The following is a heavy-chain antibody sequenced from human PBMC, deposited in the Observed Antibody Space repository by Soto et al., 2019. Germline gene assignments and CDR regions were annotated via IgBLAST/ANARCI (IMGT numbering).Heavy chain of an antibody. Sequence: PGGSLRLSCAASGFIFSSYAMSWVRQAPGKGLEWVSAISPSASDTLYADSVKGRFTISRDNSQNTLFLQMTSLRADDTAVYYCAKGGYTFAYEWGQGALVTVSS. J-gene: IGHJ4*02. D-gene: IGHD5-18*01. CDR1: GFIFSSYA. V-gene: IGHV3-23*01. CDR3: AKGGYTFAYE. CDR2: ISPSASDT.